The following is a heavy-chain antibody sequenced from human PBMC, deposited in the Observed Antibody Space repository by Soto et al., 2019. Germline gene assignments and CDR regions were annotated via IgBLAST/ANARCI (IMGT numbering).Heavy chain of an antibody. CDR1: GGTFSSYT. CDR3: AQEEWLLYGTYYYYYYMDV. CDR2: IIPILGIA. V-gene: IGHV1-69*02. Sequence: GASVKVSCKASGGTFSSYTISWVRQAPGQGLEWMGRIIPILGIANYAQKFQGRVTITADKSTSTAYMELSSLRSEDTAVYYCAQEEWLLYGTYYYYYYMDVWGKGTTVTVSS. J-gene: IGHJ6*03. D-gene: IGHD3-3*01.